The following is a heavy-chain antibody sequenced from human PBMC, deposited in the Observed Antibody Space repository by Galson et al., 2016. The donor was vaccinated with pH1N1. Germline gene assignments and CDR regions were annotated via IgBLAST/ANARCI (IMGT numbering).Heavy chain of an antibody. D-gene: IGHD3-22*01. CDR1: GDSVSSNSAA. V-gene: IGHV6-1*01. Sequence: CAISGDSVSSNSAAWNWIRQSPSRGLEWLGRTYYRSKWYNDYAVSVKRRITINPDTSKNQFSLQLNSVTPEDTAVYYCARGGFYYDSSGPSYGMDVWGQGTTVTVSS. CDR3: ARGGFYYDSSGPSYGMDV. J-gene: IGHJ6*02. CDR2: TYYRSKWYN.